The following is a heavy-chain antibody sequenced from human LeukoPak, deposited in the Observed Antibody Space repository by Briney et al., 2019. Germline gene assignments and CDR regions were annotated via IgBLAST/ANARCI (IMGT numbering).Heavy chain of an antibody. CDR3: ARVSGSTGGYYYMDV. CDR1: GFTFSSYS. V-gene: IGHV3-21*01. D-gene: IGHD2-8*02. Sequence: GGSLRLSCAASGFTFSSYSMNWVRQAPGKGLEWVSSISSGSSYIYYADSVKGRFTISRDNAKNSLYLQVNSLRAEDTAVYYCARVSGSTGGYYYMDVWGKGTTVTVSS. CDR2: ISSGSSYI. J-gene: IGHJ6*03.